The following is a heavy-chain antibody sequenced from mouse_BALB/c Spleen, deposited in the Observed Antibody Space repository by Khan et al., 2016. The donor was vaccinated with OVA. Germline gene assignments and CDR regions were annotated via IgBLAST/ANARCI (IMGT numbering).Heavy chain of an antibody. D-gene: IGHD2-14*01. CDR1: GFSLSTYG. Sequence: VQLQESGPGLVQPSQSLSITCTVSGFSLSTYGVHWVRQSPGKGLEWLGLIWSGGNTDYNAAFISRLSISKDNSKSQVFFKMNSLQPDDTAMYSCARDSYMYDFSYWGQGTLVTVSA. J-gene: IGHJ3*01. CDR3: ARDSYMYDFSY. V-gene: IGHV2-2*01. CDR2: IWSGGNT.